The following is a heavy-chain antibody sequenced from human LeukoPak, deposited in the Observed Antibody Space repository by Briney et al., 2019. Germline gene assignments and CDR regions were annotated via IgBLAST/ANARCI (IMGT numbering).Heavy chain of an antibody. J-gene: IGHJ3*02. V-gene: IGHV3-7*03. CDR1: GFTFSSYW. D-gene: IGHD1-26*01. Sequence: GGSLRLSCAASGFTFSSYWMNWARQAPGKGLEWVASINHNGNVNYYVDSVKGRFTISRDNSKNTLYLQMNSLRAEDTAVYYCGKNRYSGSLSPFDIWGQGTMVTVSS. CDR2: INHNGNVN. CDR3: GKNRYSGSLSPFDI.